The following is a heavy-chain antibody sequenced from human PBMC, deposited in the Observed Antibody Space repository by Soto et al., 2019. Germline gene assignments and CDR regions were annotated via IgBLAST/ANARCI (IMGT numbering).Heavy chain of an antibody. V-gene: IGHV3-64D*06. D-gene: IGHD6-19*01. CDR3: VKDSKGEGWYYFDY. CDR1: GFTFSSYA. CDR2: ISSNGGST. Sequence: GGSLRLSCSASGFTFSSYAMHWVRQAPGKGLEYVSAISSNGGSTYYADSVKGRFTISRGNSKNTLYLQMSSLRAEDTAVYYCVKDSKGEGWYYFDYWGQGTLVTVSS. J-gene: IGHJ4*02.